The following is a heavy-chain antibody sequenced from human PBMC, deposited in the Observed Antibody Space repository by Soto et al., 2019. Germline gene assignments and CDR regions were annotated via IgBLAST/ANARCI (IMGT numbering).Heavy chain of an antibody. Sequence: GESLKISCQGSGYSFTSYWISWVRQMPGKGLEWMGRIDPSDSYTNYSPSFQGHVTISADKSISTAYLQWSSLKASDTAMYYCASRGTNYYDSSGLDAFDIWGQGTTVTVS. V-gene: IGHV5-10-1*01. J-gene: IGHJ3*02. CDR2: IDPSDSYT. D-gene: IGHD3-22*01. CDR1: GYSFTSYW. CDR3: ASRGTNYYDSSGLDAFDI.